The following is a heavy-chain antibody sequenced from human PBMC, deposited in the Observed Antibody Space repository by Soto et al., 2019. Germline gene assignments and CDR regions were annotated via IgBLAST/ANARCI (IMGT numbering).Heavy chain of an antibody. J-gene: IGHJ4*02. D-gene: IGHD6-6*01. CDR3: AKDQGAGGQLEDYY. CDR1: GFTFSSYA. Sequence: EVQLLASGGGLVQPGGSLRLSCAASGFTFSSYAMSWVRQAPGKGLEWVSAISGSGGSTYYADSVTGRFTISSDKSKNTLYLQMNSLRAEDRAVYDCAKDQGAGGQLEDYYWGQGTLVTVSS. CDR2: ISGSGGST. V-gene: IGHV3-23*01.